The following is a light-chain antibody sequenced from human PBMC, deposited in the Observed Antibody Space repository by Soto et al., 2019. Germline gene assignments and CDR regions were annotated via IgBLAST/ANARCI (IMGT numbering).Light chain of an antibody. V-gene: IGKV3-20*01. CDR1: QSVSSSY. Sequence: EIVLTQSPGTLSLSPGERATLSCRASQSVSSSYLAWYQQKPGQAARLLIYGASSRATGIPDRFSGSGSGTDFTLTISRLEPEDFAVYYCQQYGSSPPTSGEGTKVEIK. CDR3: QQYGSSPPT. J-gene: IGKJ1*01. CDR2: GAS.